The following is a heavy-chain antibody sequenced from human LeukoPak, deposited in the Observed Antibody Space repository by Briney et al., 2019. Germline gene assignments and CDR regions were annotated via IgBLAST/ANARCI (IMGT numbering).Heavy chain of an antibody. Sequence: SETLSLTCTVSGGSISSFYWSWIRQPAGKGLEWIGRIYTSGSTNYNPPLKSRVTMSVDTSKNQFSLNLSSVTAADTAVYYCARDVVAAAGSWDYWGQGTLVTVSS. D-gene: IGHD6-13*01. V-gene: IGHV4-4*07. CDR3: ARDVVAAAGSWDY. CDR2: IYTSGST. CDR1: GGSISSFY. J-gene: IGHJ4*02.